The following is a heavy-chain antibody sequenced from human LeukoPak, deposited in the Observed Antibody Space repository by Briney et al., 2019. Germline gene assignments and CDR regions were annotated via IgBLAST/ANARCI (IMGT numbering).Heavy chain of an antibody. D-gene: IGHD5-18*01. CDR1: GFTFRSYW. CDR2: INQDGSEK. Sequence: GGSLRLSCAASGFTFRSYWMSWVRQAPGKGLEWVANINQDGSEKYYVDSVRGRFTISRDNAKNSLYLRMSSLRAEDTGIYYCARGQTMQLWSPYWGQGTLVTVSS. J-gene: IGHJ4*02. V-gene: IGHV3-7*01. CDR3: ARGQTMQLWSPY.